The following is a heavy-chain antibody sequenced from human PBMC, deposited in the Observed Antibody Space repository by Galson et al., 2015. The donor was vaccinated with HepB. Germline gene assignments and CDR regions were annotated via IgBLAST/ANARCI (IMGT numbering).Heavy chain of an antibody. CDR1: GYTFTDYY. J-gene: IGHJ4*02. CDR3: ARGGALLPSIAARSGHADY. V-gene: IGHV1-2*04. D-gene: IGHD6-6*01. Sequence: SVKVSCKASGYTFTDYYMHWVRQAPGQGLEWMGWINPNSGGTNYAQKFQGWVTMTRDTSISTAYMELSRLRSDDTAVYYCARGGALLPSIAARSGHADYWGQGTLVTVSS. CDR2: INPNSGGT.